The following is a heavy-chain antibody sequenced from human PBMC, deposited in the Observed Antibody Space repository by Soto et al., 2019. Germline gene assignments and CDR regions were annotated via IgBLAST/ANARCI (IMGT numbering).Heavy chain of an antibody. V-gene: IGHV4-34*01. CDR1: GGSFSGYY. J-gene: IGHJ4*02. Sequence: SETLSLTCAVYGGSFSGYYWSWIRQPPGKGLEWIGEINQSGSTNYNPSLKSRVTTSVDTSKNQFSLKLSSVTAADTAVYYCARTYSSSWSPFDYWGQGTLVTVSS. CDR3: ARTYSSSWSPFDY. CDR2: INQSGST. D-gene: IGHD6-13*01.